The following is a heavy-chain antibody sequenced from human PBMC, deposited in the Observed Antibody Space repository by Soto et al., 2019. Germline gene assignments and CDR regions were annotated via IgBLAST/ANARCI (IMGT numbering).Heavy chain of an antibody. J-gene: IGHJ4*02. CDR1: GYTFTGYY. D-gene: IGHD6-19*01. CDR2: INPNSGGT. V-gene: IGHV1-2*04. Sequence: QVQLVQSGAEVKKPGASVKVSCKASGYTFTGYYMHWVRQAPGQGLEWMGWINPNSGGTNYAQKFQGWVTMTRDTSISTAYMELSRLRSDDTAVYYCARGGGYRSGWLEPNDYDYWGQGTLVTVSS. CDR3: ARGGGYRSGWLEPNDYDY.